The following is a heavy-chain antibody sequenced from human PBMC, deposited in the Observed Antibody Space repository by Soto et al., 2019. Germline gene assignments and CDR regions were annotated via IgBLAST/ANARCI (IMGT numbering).Heavy chain of an antibody. CDR3: ARDSVGQNFDY. CDR2: IYYSGCT. V-gene: IGHV4-59*01. CDR1: GGSISSYY. J-gene: IGHJ4*02. Sequence: SETLSLTCTVSGGSISSYYWSWIRQPPGKGLEWIGYIYYSGCTNYNPSLKSRVTISVDTSKNQFSLKLSSVTAADTAVYYCARDSVGQNFDYWGQGTLVTVSS.